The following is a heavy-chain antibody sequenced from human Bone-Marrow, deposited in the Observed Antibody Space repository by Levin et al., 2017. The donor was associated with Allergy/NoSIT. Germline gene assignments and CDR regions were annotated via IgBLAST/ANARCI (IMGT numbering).Heavy chain of an antibody. V-gene: IGHV3-48*03. CDR3: ARFGSTAAAGTQFYYYYGMDV. D-gene: IGHD6-13*01. Sequence: PGGSLRLSCAASGFTFSSYEMNWVRQAPGKGLEWVSYISSSGSTIYYADSVKGRFTISRDNAKNSLYLQMNSLRAEDTAVYYCARFGSTAAAGTQFYYYYGMDVWGQGTTVTVSS. CDR1: GFTFSSYE. J-gene: IGHJ6*02. CDR2: ISSSGSTI.